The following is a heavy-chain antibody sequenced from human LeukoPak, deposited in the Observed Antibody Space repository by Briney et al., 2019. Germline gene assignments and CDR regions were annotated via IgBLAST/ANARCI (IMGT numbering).Heavy chain of an antibody. Sequence: GGSLRLSCAASGFTFSSYAMSWVRQAPGKGLEWVSSISGSGGRTHYADSVRGRFTISRDNSKNTLYLQMNSLRAEDTAVYYCARDQWLVRDHYMDVWGKGTTVTVSS. D-gene: IGHD6-19*01. J-gene: IGHJ6*03. CDR2: ISGSGGRT. V-gene: IGHV3-23*01. CDR1: GFTFSSYA. CDR3: ARDQWLVRDHYMDV.